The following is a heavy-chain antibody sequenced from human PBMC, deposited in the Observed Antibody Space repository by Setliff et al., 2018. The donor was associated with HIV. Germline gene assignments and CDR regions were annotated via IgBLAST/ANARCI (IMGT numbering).Heavy chain of an antibody. Sequence: SETLSLTCTVSGGSISSYYWSWIRQPPGKGLEWIGYIYYSGSTNYNPSLKSRVTISVDTSKNQFSLKLDSVTAADTAVYYCARSPPTTFWSGYTYYYYMDVWGKGTTVTVSS. CDR3: ARSPPTTFWSGYTYYYYMDV. CDR1: GGSISSYY. J-gene: IGHJ6*03. CDR2: IYYSGST. V-gene: IGHV4-59*01. D-gene: IGHD3-3*01.